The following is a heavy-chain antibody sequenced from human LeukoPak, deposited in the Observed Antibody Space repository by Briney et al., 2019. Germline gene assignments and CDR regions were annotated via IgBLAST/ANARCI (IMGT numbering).Heavy chain of an antibody. CDR2: INPSGGST. CDR3: ARDPYSSGWYADY. V-gene: IGHV1-46*01. CDR1: GYTFTSYY. Sequence: ASVKVSCKASGYTFTSYYMHWVRQAPGQGLEWMGIINPSGGSTSYAQKFQGRVTMTTDTSTSTAYMELRSLRSDDTAVYYCARDPYSSGWYADYWGQGTLVTVSS. J-gene: IGHJ4*02. D-gene: IGHD6-19*01.